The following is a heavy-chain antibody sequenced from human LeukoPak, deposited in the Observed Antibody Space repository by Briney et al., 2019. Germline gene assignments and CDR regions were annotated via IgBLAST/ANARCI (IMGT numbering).Heavy chain of an antibody. V-gene: IGHV3-23*01. CDR3: ARERSYCSGGSCYFNYYYYGMDV. Sequence: GGSLRLSCAASGFTFSSYAMSWVRQAPGKGLEWVSAISGSGGSTYYADSVKGRFTISRDNSKNTLYLQMNSLRAEDTAVYYCARERSYCSGGSCYFNYYYYGMDVWGQGTTVTVSS. D-gene: IGHD2-15*01. CDR2: ISGSGGST. J-gene: IGHJ6*02. CDR1: GFTFSSYA.